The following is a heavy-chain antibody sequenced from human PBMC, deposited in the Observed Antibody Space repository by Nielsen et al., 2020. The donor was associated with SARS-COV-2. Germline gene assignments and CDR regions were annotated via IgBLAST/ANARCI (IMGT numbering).Heavy chain of an antibody. CDR2: ISYGGSNK. J-gene: IGHJ6*02. CDR1: GFTFSSYG. Sequence: LKISCAASGFTFSSYGMHWVRQAPGKGLEWVAVISYGGSNKYYADSVKGRFTISRDNSKNMLYLQMNSLRAEDTAVYYCAGHPYYYYGMDVWGQGTTVTVSS. V-gene: IGHV3-30*03. CDR3: AGHPYYYYGMDV.